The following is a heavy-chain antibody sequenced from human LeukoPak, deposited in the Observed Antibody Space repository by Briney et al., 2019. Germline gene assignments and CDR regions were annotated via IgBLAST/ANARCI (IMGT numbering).Heavy chain of an antibody. CDR3: AREGGYCSSTTYYFDS. J-gene: IGHJ4*02. Sequence: SVKGRFTVSRDNSKNTLYLQMNSPRVEDTAVYYCAREGGYCSSTTYYFDSWGQGTLVTVSS. D-gene: IGHD2-2*01. V-gene: IGHV3-30*01.